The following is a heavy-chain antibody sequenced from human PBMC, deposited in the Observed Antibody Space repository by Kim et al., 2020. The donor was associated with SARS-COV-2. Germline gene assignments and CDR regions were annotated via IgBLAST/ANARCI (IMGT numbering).Heavy chain of an antibody. D-gene: IGHD6-19*01. V-gene: IGHV3-11*06. CDR3: ARDPIAVADKDY. Sequence: GGSLRLSCAASGFTFSDYYMSWIRQAPGKGLEWVSYISSSSSYTNYADSVKGRFTISRDNAKNSLYLQMNSLRAEDTAVYYCARDPIAVADKDYWGQGTLVTVSS. CDR2: ISSSSSYT. J-gene: IGHJ4*02. CDR1: GFTFSDYY.